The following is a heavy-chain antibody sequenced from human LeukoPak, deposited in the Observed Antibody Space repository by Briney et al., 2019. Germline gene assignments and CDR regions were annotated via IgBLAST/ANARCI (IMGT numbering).Heavy chain of an antibody. Sequence: SSETLSLTCAVYGGSFSGYYWSWIRQPPGKGLEWIGYIYYSGSTNYNPSLKSRVTISVDTSKNQFSLKLSSVTAADTAVYYCARAEVGIFLFDYWGQGTLVTVSS. CDR2: IYYSGST. D-gene: IGHD2-15*01. CDR3: ARAEVGIFLFDY. V-gene: IGHV4-59*01. CDR1: GGSFSGYY. J-gene: IGHJ4*02.